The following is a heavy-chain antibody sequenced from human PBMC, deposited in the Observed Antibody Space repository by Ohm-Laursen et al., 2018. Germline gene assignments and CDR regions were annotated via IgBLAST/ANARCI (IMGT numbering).Heavy chain of an antibody. Sequence: SDTLSLTCTVSGGSISSSSYYWGWIRQPPGKGLEWIGSIYYSGSTYYNPSLKSRVTISVDTSKNQFSLKLSSVTAADTAVYYCARRVATKTFDYWGQGTLVTVSS. CDR2: IYYSGST. CDR3: ARRVATKTFDY. CDR1: GGSISSSSYY. J-gene: IGHJ4*02. V-gene: IGHV4-39*01. D-gene: IGHD5-12*01.